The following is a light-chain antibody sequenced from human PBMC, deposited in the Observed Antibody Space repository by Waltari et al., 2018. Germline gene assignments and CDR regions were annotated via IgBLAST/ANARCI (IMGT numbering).Light chain of an antibody. CDR2: DAS. J-gene: IGKJ5*01. V-gene: IGKV3-15*01. Sequence: EVVMTQSPATLSVFPGESATLSCRASQTVSSNLAWYQQRPGQAPRLLIFDASTRAPSVPARFSGSGSGTEFTLTIRSLQSEDSAVYYCQQYNRWPPITFGQGTRLEIE. CDR3: QQYNRWPPIT. CDR1: QTVSSN.